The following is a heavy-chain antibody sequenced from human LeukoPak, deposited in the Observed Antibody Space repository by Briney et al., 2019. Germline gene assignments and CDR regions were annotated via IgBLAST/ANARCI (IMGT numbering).Heavy chain of an antibody. CDR2: IKQDGSEK. CDR3: ARVGADWQRYFDY. D-gene: IGHD3-10*01. Sequence: GGSLRLSCAASGFTFSSYWMSWVRQAPGKGLEWVANIKQDGSEKYYVDSVKGRFTISRDNAKNSLYLQMNSLRAEDTAVYYRARVGADWQRYFDYWGQGTLVTVSS. J-gene: IGHJ4*02. CDR1: GFTFSSYW. V-gene: IGHV3-7*01.